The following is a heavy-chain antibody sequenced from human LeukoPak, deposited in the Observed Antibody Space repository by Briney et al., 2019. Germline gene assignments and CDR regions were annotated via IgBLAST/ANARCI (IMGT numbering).Heavy chain of an antibody. CDR2: MNPNSGNT. V-gene: IGHV1-8*01. Sequence: ASVKVSCKASGYTFTSYDNNWVRQATGQGLEWMGWMNPNSGNTGYAQKFQGRVTMTRNTSISTAYMELSSLRSEDTAVYYCARGVVRSGSKGTGYWGQGTLVTVSS. CDR1: GYTFTSYD. J-gene: IGHJ4*02. D-gene: IGHD3-10*01. CDR3: ARGVVRSGSKGTGY.